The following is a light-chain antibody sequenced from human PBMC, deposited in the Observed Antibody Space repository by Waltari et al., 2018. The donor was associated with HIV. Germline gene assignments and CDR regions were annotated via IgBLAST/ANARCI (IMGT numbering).Light chain of an antibody. Sequence: QAVVTQEPSFSVSPGGTVTLTCGLSSGSVSTSYYPSWSQQTPGQAPRTLIYSTNSRSSGVPDRFSGSILGNQAALTITGAQADDESDYYCVLYMGSGIWVFGGGTKVTVL. CDR2: STN. CDR3: VLYMGSGIWV. J-gene: IGLJ3*02. V-gene: IGLV8-61*01. CDR1: SGSVSTSYY.